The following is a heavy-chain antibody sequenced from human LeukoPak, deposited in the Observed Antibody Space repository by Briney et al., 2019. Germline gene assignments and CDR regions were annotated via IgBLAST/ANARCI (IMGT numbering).Heavy chain of an antibody. Sequence: PGGSLRLSCAASGFTFISYNMNWVRQAPGKGLEWVSSISSSSSSYKYYADSVKGRFTVSRDNSKNTLYLQMNSLRAEDTAVYYCAKLVAVAGRNYWGQGTLVTVSS. CDR1: GFTFISYN. J-gene: IGHJ4*02. V-gene: IGHV3-21*04. CDR3: AKLVAVAGRNY. CDR2: ISSSSSSYK. D-gene: IGHD6-19*01.